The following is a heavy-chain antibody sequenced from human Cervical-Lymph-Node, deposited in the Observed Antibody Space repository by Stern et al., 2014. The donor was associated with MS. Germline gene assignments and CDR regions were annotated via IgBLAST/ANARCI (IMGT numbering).Heavy chain of an antibody. CDR1: GFSLESSGIS. J-gene: IGHJ4*02. V-gene: IGHV2-5*02. D-gene: IGHD2-8*01. CDR2: ISWDDDK. Sequence: VTLRESGPTLVKPTQSLPLTCTFSGFSLESSGISVGWIRQPPGKDLEWLALISWDDDKRYSPSLKSRLTIAKDTFKSQVVLTMTNMDPVDTGTYYCARGGRPAMVPFDYWGQGSLVTVSS. CDR3: ARGGRPAMVPFDY.